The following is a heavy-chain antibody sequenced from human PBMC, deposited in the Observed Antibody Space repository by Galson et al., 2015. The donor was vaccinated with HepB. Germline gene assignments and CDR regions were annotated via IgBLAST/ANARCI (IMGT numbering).Heavy chain of an antibody. Sequence: SLRLSCAASGFTFSSYAMHWVRQAPGKGLEWVVVISYDGSKKYYADSVKGRFTIPRDNSENTLYLQMNSLRAGDTAVYYCARDNGDITMIVGRDHSFDYWGQETLVTVSS. CDR1: GFTFSSYA. J-gene: IGHJ4*02. CDR2: ISYDGSKK. V-gene: IGHV3-30-3*01. CDR3: ARDNGDITMIVGRDHSFDY. D-gene: IGHD3-22*01.